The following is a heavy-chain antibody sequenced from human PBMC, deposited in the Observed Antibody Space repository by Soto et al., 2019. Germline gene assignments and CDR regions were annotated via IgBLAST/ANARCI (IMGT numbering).Heavy chain of an antibody. J-gene: IGHJ6*02. CDR2: LIPNFDTP. D-gene: IGHD3-10*01. V-gene: IGHV1-69*06. CDR1: GGSFNNYA. CDR3: AVAMVREILIFESSGMHV. Sequence: QVHLVQSGAEVKKPGSSVKVSCKTSGGSFNNYAVSWVRQAPGQGLEWMGGLIPNFDTPNYAQKFQDRVTIIADKSTSTVYMELRSLRSNDTAVYYCAVAMVREILIFESSGMHVWGQGTTVIVSS.